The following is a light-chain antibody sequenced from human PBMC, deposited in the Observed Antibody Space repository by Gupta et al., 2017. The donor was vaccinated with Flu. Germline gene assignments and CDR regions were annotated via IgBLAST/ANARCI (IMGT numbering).Light chain of an antibody. CDR2: AVS. J-gene: IGKJ2*01. Sequence: LQLPQSPPSLSAFVGDRVTITCRASQSINSQLNWYQQKPGKAPHLLVYAVSSLQSGVPSRFSGSGSGTDFTLTISSLQLEDFASYYCQQSYDFPYTFGRGTKLEIK. CDR1: QSINSQ. CDR3: QQSYDFPYT. V-gene: IGKV1-39*01.